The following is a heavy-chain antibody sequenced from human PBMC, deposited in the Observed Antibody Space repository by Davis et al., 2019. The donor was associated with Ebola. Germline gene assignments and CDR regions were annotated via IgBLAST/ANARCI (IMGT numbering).Heavy chain of an antibody. J-gene: IGHJ6*03. V-gene: IGHV3-7*01. CDR3: ARGGCSSTSCYTSRYYYYMDV. CDR2: IKQDGSEK. Sequence: GESLKISCAASGFTFSSYWMSWVRQAPGKGLEWVANIKQDGSEKYYVDSVKGRFTISRDNSKNKLYLQMNSLRAEDTAVYYCARGGCSSTSCYTSRYYYYMDVWGKGTTVTVSS. CDR1: GFTFSSYW. D-gene: IGHD2-2*02.